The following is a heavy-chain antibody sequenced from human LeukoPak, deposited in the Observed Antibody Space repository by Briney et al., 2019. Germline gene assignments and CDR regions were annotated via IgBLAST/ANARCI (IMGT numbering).Heavy chain of an antibody. J-gene: IGHJ5*02. D-gene: IGHD3-3*01. V-gene: IGHV3-48*04. CDR2: IISSSSTI. CDR3: AVDPFWSGYP. Sequence: GGSLRLSCAASGFTFSSYSMNWVRQAPGKGLEWVPYIISSSSTIYYAASVKGRFTISRDNAKNSLYLQMNSLRAEDTAVYYCAVDPFWSGYPWGQGTLVTVSS. CDR1: GFTFSSYS.